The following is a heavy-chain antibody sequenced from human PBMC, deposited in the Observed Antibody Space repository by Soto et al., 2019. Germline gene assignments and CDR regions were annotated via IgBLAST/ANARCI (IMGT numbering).Heavy chain of an antibody. CDR2: ISSSSSTI. V-gene: IGHV3-48*02. Sequence: GGSLRLSCAASGVPFSSYSMNWVRQAPGKGLEWVSYISSSSSTIYYADSVKGRFTISRDNAKNSLYLQMNSLRDEDTAVYYCAGERGPLNWFDPWGQGTLVTVSS. J-gene: IGHJ5*02. CDR3: AGERGPLNWFDP. CDR1: GVPFSSYS.